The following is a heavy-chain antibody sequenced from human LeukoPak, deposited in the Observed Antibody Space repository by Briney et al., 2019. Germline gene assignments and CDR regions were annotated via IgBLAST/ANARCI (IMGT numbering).Heavy chain of an antibody. V-gene: IGHV4-4*07. CDR1: GGSISTYY. Sequence: SETLSLTCTVSGGSISTYYWSWIRQPAGKGLEWIGHIYASGVTKSNPSLKSRVTMSEDTSTNRLSLKVSSVTAADSAVYYCAREGATPASYFYAMDVWGQGTTVTVSS. CDR2: IYASGVT. J-gene: IGHJ6*02. CDR3: AREGATPASYFYAMDV. D-gene: IGHD4/OR15-4a*01.